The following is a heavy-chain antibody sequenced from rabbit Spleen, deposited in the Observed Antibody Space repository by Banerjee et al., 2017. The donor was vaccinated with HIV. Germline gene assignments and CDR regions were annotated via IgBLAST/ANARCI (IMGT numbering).Heavy chain of an antibody. V-gene: IGHV1S45*01. CDR2: INAVTGKA. J-gene: IGHJ3*01. D-gene: IGHD8-1*01. Sequence: QEQLLESGGGLVKPEGSLTLTCKASGFSFSNKAVMCWVRQAPGKGLEWIACINAVTGKAVYASWAKGRFTFSKTSSTTVTLQMTSLTVADTATYFCARDTGSSFSSYGMDLWGQGTLVTVS. CDR3: ARDTGSSFSSYGMDL. CDR1: GFSFSNKAV.